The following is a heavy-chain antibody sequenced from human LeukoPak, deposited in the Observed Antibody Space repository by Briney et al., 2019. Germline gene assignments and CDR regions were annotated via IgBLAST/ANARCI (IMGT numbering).Heavy chain of an antibody. CDR3: AKTPGYRLGYCSSTNCYYFDY. D-gene: IGHD2-2*01. CDR1: GFTFSSYV. V-gene: IGHV3-23*01. CDR2: ISGSGGST. J-gene: IGHJ4*02. Sequence: GGSLRLSCAASGFTFSSYVVSWVRQAPGKGLEWVSAISGSGGSTYYADSVKGRFTISRDNSKNTLYLQMNSLRAEDTAIYYCAKTPGYRLGYCSSTNCYYFDYWGQGTLVTVSS.